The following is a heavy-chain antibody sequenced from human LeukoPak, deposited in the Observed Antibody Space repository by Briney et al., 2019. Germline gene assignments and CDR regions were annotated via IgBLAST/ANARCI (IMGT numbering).Heavy chain of an antibody. CDR3: ARDVLAPTIFGVVAHYYYGMDV. V-gene: IGHV4-59*01. CDR2: IYYSGST. D-gene: IGHD3-3*01. Sequence: SETLSLTCTVSGGSISSYYWSWIRRPPGKGLEWIGYIYYSGSTNYNPSLKSRVTISVDTSKNQFSLKLSSVTAADTAVYYCARDVLAPTIFGVVAHYYYGMDVWGQGTTVTVSS. J-gene: IGHJ6*02. CDR1: GGSISSYY.